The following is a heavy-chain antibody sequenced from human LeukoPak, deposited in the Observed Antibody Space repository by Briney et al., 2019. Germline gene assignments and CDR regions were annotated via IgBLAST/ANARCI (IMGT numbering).Heavy chain of an antibody. Sequence: SETLSLTCTVSGYSISSGYYWGWIRQPPGKGLEWIGSIYHSGSTYYNPSLKSRVTISVDTSKNQFSLKLSSVTAADTAVYYCARGRHDILTGYYLPYNWHFDLWGRGTLVTVSS. J-gene: IGHJ2*01. CDR2: IYHSGST. CDR3: ARGRHDILTGYYLPYNWHFDL. D-gene: IGHD3-9*01. CDR1: GYSISSGYY. V-gene: IGHV4-38-2*02.